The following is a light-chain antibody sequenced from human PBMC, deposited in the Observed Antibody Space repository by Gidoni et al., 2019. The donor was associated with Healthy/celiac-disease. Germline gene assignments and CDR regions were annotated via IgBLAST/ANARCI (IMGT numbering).Light chain of an antibody. CDR1: QSISSY. CDR3: QQSYSTPPIT. J-gene: IGKJ5*01. CDR2: AAS. Sequence: DIQMTQSPSSLSASVGDRVTITCRASQSISSYLNSYQQKPGKAPKLLIYAASSLQSGVPSRFSGSRSGTDFTLTISSLQPEDFATYYCQQSYSTPPITFGQGTRLEIK. V-gene: IGKV1-39*01.